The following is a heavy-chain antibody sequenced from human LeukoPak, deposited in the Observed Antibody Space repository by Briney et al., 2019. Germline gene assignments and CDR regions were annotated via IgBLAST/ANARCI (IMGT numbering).Heavy chain of an antibody. CDR2: IYPADSAT. V-gene: IGHV5-51*01. Sequence: GESLKISCKASGYRLTSYWIGWVRQMPGRGLEWMGIIYPADSATRYSPSFHGQVTISADKSISTAYLQWSSLKASDTAMYYCVRVRDGRVLDYWGQGTLVTVSS. CDR3: VRVRDGRVLDY. CDR1: GYRLTSYW. J-gene: IGHJ4*02. D-gene: IGHD2-15*01.